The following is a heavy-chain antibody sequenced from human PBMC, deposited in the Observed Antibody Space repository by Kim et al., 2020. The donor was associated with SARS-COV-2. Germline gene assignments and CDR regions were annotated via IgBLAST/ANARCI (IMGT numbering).Heavy chain of an antibody. CDR3: ARDRAGTLDY. Sequence: GGSLRLSCAASGFTFSSYAMHWVRQAPGKGLEWVAVISYDGSNKYYADSVKGRFTISRDNSKNTLYLQMNSLRAEDTAVYYCARDRAGTLDYWGQGTLVTVSS. J-gene: IGHJ4*02. D-gene: IGHD6-13*01. CDR2: ISYDGSNK. CDR1: GFTFSSYA. V-gene: IGHV3-30*04.